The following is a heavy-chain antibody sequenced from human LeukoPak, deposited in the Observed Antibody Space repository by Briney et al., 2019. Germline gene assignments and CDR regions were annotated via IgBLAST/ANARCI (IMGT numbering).Heavy chain of an antibody. CDR2: ISGSGGST. CDR1: GFTFSSYA. V-gene: IGHV3-23*01. J-gene: IGHJ6*03. CDR3: AKGTAYRPRANYMDV. D-gene: IGHD2-2*01. Sequence: GGSLRLSCAASGFTFSSYAMSWVRQAPGKGLEWASAISGSGGSTYYADSVKGRFTISRDNSKNTLYLQMNSLRAEDTAVYYCAKGTAYRPRANYMDVWGKGTTVTVSS.